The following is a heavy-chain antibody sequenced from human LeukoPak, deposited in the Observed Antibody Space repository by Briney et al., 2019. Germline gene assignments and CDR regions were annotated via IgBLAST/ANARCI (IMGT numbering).Heavy chain of an antibody. J-gene: IGHJ4*02. CDR1: GYIFTSYY. Sequence: ASVEVSCKASGYIFTSYYMHWVRQAPGQGLEWMGIINPSGGSTKYAQKFQGRVTMTRDTSTSTVYMELSSLRSEDTAVYYCARDYSSSSPWDYWGQGTLVTVSS. CDR2: INPSGGST. V-gene: IGHV1-46*01. CDR3: ARDYSSSSPWDY. D-gene: IGHD6-13*01.